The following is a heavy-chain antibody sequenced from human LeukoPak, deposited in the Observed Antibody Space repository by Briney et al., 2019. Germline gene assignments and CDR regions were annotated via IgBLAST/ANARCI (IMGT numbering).Heavy chain of an antibody. D-gene: IGHD2-15*01. J-gene: IGHJ5*02. CDR3: ARQVRSHCSSGNCYKANKGGADP. Sequence: SETVSLTCTVSGGSISSSSYYWAWIRQPPGKGLEWIGSIYYSGSTYYNPSLKSRVTISVVTSKNLFSLKLSSVTAADTAVYYCARQVRSHCSSGNCYKANKGGADPGGRDNVDTVSS. V-gene: IGHV4-39*01. CDR1: GGSISSSSYY. CDR2: IYYSGST.